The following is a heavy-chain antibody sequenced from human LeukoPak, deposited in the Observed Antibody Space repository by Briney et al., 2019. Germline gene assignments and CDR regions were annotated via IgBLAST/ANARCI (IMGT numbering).Heavy chain of an antibody. CDR2: IIPILGIA. CDR1: GGTFSSYA. D-gene: IGHD1-26*01. V-gene: IGHV1-69*04. J-gene: IGHJ4*02. Sequence: SVKVSCKASGGTFSSYAISWVRQAPGQGLEWMGRIIPILGIANYAQKFQGRVTITADKSTSTAYMELSSLGSEDTAVYYCARVGRDGHFDYWGQGTLVTVSS. CDR3: ARVGRDGHFDY.